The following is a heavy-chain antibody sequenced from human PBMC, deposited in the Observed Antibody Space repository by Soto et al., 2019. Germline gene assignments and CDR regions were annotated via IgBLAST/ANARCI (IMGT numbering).Heavy chain of an antibody. CDR2: FHSVGTKK. CDR3: ARGIRGYFDY. CDR1: GFTFSDYA. Sequence: QVQLVESGGGVVQPGRSLRLSCAASGFTFSDYAMHWVRQLPGKGLEWVAVFHSVGTKKYYADSVKGRFTISRDSSKNTLYLLMYSLRAEDTAVYYCARGIRGYFDYWGQGTLVTVSS. V-gene: IGHV3-30-3*01. D-gene: IGHD1-20*01. J-gene: IGHJ4*02.